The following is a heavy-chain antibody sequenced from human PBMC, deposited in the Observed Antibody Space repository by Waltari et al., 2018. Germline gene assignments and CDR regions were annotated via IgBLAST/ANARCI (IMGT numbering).Heavy chain of an antibody. CDR3: ARGHQGIGSSRYYYYMDV. J-gene: IGHJ6*03. Sequence: QVQLQQWGAGLLKPSETLSLTCAVYGGFFSGYYWSWIRQPPGKGLEWIGEINHSGSTNYNPSLKSRVTISVDTSKNQFSLKLSSVTAADTAVYYCARGHQGIGSSRYYYYMDVWGKGTTVTISS. CDR2: INHSGST. D-gene: IGHD6-13*01. V-gene: IGHV4-34*01. CDR1: GGFFSGYY.